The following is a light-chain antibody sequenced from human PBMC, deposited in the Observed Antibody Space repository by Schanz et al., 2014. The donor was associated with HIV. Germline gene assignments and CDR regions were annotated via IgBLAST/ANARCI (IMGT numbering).Light chain of an antibody. CDR3: SSYAGSLPLV. Sequence: QSALTQPASVSGSPGQSITISCTGTSSDVGGNNYVSWHQQHPGKVPKLIIFDVTHRPSGVPDRFSGSKSGNTASLTVSGLQAEDEADYYCSSYAGSLPLVFGGGTKLTVL. V-gene: IGLV2-8*01. CDR1: SSDVGGNNY. CDR2: DVT. J-gene: IGLJ2*01.